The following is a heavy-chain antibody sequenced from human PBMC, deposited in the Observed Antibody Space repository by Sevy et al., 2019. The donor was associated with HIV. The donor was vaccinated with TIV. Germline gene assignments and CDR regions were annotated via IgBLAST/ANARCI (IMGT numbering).Heavy chain of an antibody. CDR1: GFTFGDYA. J-gene: IGHJ4*02. Sequence: GGSLRLSCTGSGFTFGDYAMSWVRQAPGKGLEWVAFLKHKAYGGTLDYAASVKGRFSNSRDDSKSIAHLQMNDLKTYDTAIYYYTRWKGAQSIFDYWGQGALVTVSS. D-gene: IGHD1-1*01. CDR3: TRWKGAQSIFDY. CDR2: LKHKAYGGTL. V-gene: IGHV3-49*04.